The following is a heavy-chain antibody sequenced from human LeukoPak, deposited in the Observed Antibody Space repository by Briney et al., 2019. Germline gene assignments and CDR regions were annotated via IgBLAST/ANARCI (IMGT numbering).Heavy chain of an antibody. CDR2: IWYDGSNK. CDR1: GFTFSSYG. Sequence: PGGSLRLSCAASGFTFSSYGMHWVRQAPGKGLEWVAVIWYDGSNKYYADSVKGRFTISRDNSKNTLYLQMNSLRAEDTAVYYCARGEKYSGFDYWGQGTLVTVSS. D-gene: IGHD1-26*01. CDR3: ARGEKYSGFDY. V-gene: IGHV3-33*01. J-gene: IGHJ4*02.